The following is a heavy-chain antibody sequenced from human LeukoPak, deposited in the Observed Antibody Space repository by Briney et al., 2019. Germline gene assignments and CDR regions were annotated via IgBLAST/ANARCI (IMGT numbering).Heavy chain of an antibody. V-gene: IGHV3-23*01. CDR3: AKDLKYRLRSRWFDP. D-gene: IGHD2-2*01. CDR2: VSGSGGST. CDR1: GFIFSSYA. Sequence: GASLRLSCAVSGFIFSSYALRWVRQAAGKGLEWVSSVSGSGGSTYYADSVKGRFTISKDNSKNMLYLQMNSLRAEDTAVYYCAKDLKYRLRSRWFDPWGQGTLVTVSS. J-gene: IGHJ5*02.